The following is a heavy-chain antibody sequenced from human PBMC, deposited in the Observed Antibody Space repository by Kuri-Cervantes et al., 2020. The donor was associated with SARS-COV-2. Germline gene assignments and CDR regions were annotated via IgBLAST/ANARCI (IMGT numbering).Heavy chain of an antibody. CDR2: ISGSGGST. CDR1: GFTFDSYA. Sequence: GESLKISCAGSGFTFDSYAMDWVRQAPGKGLEWVSAISGSGGSTYYADSVKGRFTISRDNSKNTLYLQMNSLKTEDTAVYYCTTVGFDWLPHYYYGMDVWGQGTTVTVSS. D-gene: IGHD3-9*01. J-gene: IGHJ6*02. CDR3: TTVGFDWLPHYYYGMDV. V-gene: IGHV3-23*01.